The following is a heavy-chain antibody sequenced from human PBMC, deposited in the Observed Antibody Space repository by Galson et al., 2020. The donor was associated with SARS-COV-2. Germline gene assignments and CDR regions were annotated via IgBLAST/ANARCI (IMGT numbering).Heavy chain of an antibody. CDR1: GFTFDDYA. Sequence: SLKISCAASGFTFDDYAMHWVRQAPGKGLEWVSGISWNSGSIGYADSVKGRFTISRDNAKNSLYLQMNSLRAEDTALYYCAKGGDYGDYWGQGTLVTVSS. J-gene: IGHJ4*02. V-gene: IGHV3-9*01. CDR3: AKGGDYGDY. CDR2: ISWNSGSI.